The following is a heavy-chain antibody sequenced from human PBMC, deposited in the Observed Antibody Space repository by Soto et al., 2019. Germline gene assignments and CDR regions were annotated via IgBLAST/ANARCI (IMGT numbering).Heavy chain of an antibody. CDR3: YVGEIGYYFDY. D-gene: IGHD3-10*01. CDR2: ISGGGGST. V-gene: IGHV3-23*01. CDR1: GFTFSSYV. Sequence: GGSLRLSCAASGFTFSSYVMSWVRQAPGKGLEWVSAISGGGGSTYYADSVKGRFTISRDNSKNTLYLQMNSLRAEDTAVYYGYVGEIGYYFDYWGQGTLVTVSS. J-gene: IGHJ4*02.